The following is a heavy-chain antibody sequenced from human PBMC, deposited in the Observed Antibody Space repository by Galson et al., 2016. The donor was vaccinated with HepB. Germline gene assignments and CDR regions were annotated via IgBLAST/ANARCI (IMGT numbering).Heavy chain of an antibody. CDR1: GYTLTELS. J-gene: IGHJ6*02. D-gene: IGHD3-9*01. V-gene: IGHV1-24*01. Sequence: SVKVSCKVSGYTLTELSMHWVRQAPGIGLEWMGNFDPEDGETIYAQKFQGRVTMTGDTSTGTAYMELSSLRSEDTAEYYCAALRGILTGYYSDGMDVWGQGTSVTVSS. CDR2: FDPEDGET. CDR3: AALRGILTGYYSDGMDV.